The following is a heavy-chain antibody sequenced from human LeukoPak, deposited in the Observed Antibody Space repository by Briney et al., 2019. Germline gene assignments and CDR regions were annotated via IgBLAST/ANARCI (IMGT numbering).Heavy chain of an antibody. CDR3: ARQPIEEQPPDY. D-gene: IGHD6-13*01. J-gene: IGHJ4*02. CDR2: IYYSGST. V-gene: IGHV4-39*01. CDR1: GGSISSSSYY. Sequence: SETLSLTCTVSGGSISSSSYYWCWIRQPPGKGLEWIGSIYYSGSTYYNPSLKSRVTISVDTSKNQFSLKLSSVTAADTAVYYCARQPIEEQPPDYWGQGTLVTVSS.